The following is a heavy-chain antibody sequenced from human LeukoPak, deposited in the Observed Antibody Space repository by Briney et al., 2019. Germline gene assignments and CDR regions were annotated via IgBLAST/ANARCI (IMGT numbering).Heavy chain of an antibody. D-gene: IGHD5-24*01. V-gene: IGHV3-7*01. CDR1: GFTFRTSG. Sequence: GGSLRLSCAASGFTFRTSGMNWVRQAPGKGLEWVASINQDGSEKYYLDSVKGRFTISRDNAKNSLYLQMNSLRDEDTAVYSCARDGVRDGLYFDRWGQGTLVTVSS. J-gene: IGHJ4*02. CDR2: INQDGSEK. CDR3: ARDGVRDGLYFDR.